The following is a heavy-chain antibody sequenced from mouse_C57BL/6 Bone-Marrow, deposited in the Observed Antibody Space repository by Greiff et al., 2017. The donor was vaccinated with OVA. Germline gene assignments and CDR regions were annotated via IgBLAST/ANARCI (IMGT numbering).Heavy chain of an antibody. D-gene: IGHD2-4*01. CDR3: ARTPMITTDYYAMDY. J-gene: IGHJ4*01. V-gene: IGHV1-81*01. Sequence: QVQLQQSGAELARPGASVKLSCKASGYTFTSYGISWVKQRTGQGLEWIGEIYPRSGNTYYNEKFKGKATLTADKSSSTAYMELRSLTSEDSAVYFCARTPMITTDYYAMDYWGQGTSVTVSS. CDR1: GYTFTSYG. CDR2: IYPRSGNT.